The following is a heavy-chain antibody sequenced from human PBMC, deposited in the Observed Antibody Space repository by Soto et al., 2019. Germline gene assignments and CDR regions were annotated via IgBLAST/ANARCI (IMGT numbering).Heavy chain of an antibody. J-gene: IGHJ6*02. CDR3: AREGWSVYYYYYGMDV. CDR1: GFTFSSYW. CDR2: INSDGSST. V-gene: IGHV3-74*01. D-gene: IGHD3-3*01. Sequence: GGSLRLSCAASGFTFSSYWMHWVRQAPGKGLGWVSRINSDGSSTSYADSVKGRFTISRDNAKNTLYLQMNSLRAEDTAVYYCAREGWSVYYYYYGMDVLGQGTPVTVSS.